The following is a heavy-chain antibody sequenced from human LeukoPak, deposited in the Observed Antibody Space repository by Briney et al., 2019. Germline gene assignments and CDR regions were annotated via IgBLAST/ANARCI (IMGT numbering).Heavy chain of an antibody. V-gene: IGHV1-58*02. CDR3: AADWVRGWTNYYYYGMDV. CDR2: IVVGSGNT. CDR1: GFTFTSSV. J-gene: IGHJ6*02. D-gene: IGHD6-19*01. Sequence: SVKVSCKASGFTFTSSVMQWVRQARGQRLEWIGWIVVGSGNTNYAQKFQERVTITRDMSTSTAYMELSSLRSEDTAVYYCAADWVRGWTNYYYYGMDVWGQGTTVTVSS.